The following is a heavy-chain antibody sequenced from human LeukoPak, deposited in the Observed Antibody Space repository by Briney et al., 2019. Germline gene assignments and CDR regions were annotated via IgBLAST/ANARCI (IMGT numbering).Heavy chain of an antibody. CDR2: IIPIFGTA. CDR1: GGTFSSYA. Sequence: SVKVSCKASGGTFSSYAISWVRQAPGLGLEWMGGIIPIFGTANYAQKFQGRVTITTDESTSTAYMELSSLRSEDTAVYYCARGPPLWSPYYFDYWGQGTLVTVSS. D-gene: IGHD3-10*01. V-gene: IGHV1-69*05. J-gene: IGHJ4*02. CDR3: ARGPPLWSPYYFDY.